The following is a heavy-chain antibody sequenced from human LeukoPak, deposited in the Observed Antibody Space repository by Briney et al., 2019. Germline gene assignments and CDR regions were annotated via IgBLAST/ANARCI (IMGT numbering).Heavy chain of an antibody. CDR3: ATIRPLEWLYQAVYYYYGMDV. CDR2: IIPIFGTA. J-gene: IGHJ6*02. V-gene: IGHV1-69*13. CDR1: GGTFISYA. D-gene: IGHD3-3*01. Sequence: ASVKVSCKASGGTFISYAISWVRQAPGQGLEWMGGIIPIFGTANYAQKFQGRVTITADESTSTAYMELSSLRSEDTAVYYCATIRPLEWLYQAVYYYYGMDVWGQGTTVTVSS.